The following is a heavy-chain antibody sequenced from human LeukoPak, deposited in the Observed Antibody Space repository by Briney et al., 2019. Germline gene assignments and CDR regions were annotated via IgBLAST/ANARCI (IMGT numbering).Heavy chain of an antibody. CDR1: GYTFTSCY. CDR2: INPSISST. V-gene: IGHV1-46*01. Sequence: ASVKVSCKASGYTFTSCYMHWVRQAPGQGLEWMGIINPSISSTTYAQKFQGRVTMTRDTSTSTVYMELSSLRSDDTAVYYCARDLAIMVRGVAPYYYGLDVWDQGTTVTFSS. J-gene: IGHJ6*02. D-gene: IGHD3-10*01. CDR3: ARDLAIMVRGVAPYYYGLDV.